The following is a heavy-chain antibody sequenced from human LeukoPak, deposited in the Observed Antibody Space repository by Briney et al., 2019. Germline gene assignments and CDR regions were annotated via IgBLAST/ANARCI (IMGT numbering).Heavy chain of an antibody. D-gene: IGHD1-1*01. V-gene: IGHV4-59*01. CDR3: VRGPSIGGRNECEY. CDR1: GGSLSSSY. J-gene: IGHJ1*01. CDR2: IYYNGNT. Sequence: SETLSLTCTVSGGSLSSSYWSWIRQPPRKGLEWMGYIYYNGNTKYHPSLVRRGAISLDTTNNRFSLILSSGTAADTALSFFVRGPSIGGRNECEYWGESTRVTVSS.